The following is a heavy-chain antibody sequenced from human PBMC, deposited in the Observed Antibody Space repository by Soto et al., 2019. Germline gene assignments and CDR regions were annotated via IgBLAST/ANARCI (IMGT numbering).Heavy chain of an antibody. CDR2: ISYDGSNK. Sequence: GGSLRLSCAASGFTFSSYVMHWVRQSPGKGLEWVAVISYDGSNKYYADSVKGRFTISRDNSKNTLYLQMNSLRAEDTAVYYCAKSDLRYCSSTSCYYGMDVWGQGTTVTVSS. V-gene: IGHV3-30*18. J-gene: IGHJ6*02. D-gene: IGHD2-2*01. CDR1: GFTFSSYV. CDR3: AKSDLRYCSSTSCYYGMDV.